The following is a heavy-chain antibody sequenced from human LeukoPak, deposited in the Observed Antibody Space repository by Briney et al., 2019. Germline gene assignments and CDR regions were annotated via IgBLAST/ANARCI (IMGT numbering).Heavy chain of an antibody. V-gene: IGHV1-46*01. D-gene: IGHD2-21*02. Sequence: ASVKVSCKASGYTFTNYYLFWVRQAPGQGLEWMGVINPSGGSTSYAQKFQGRVTMTRDTSTSTVYMELSSLRSEDKAVYYCARRSPAYCGGDCYLDCWGQGTLVTVSS. CDR3: ARRSPAYCGGDCYLDC. J-gene: IGHJ4*02. CDR1: GYTFTNYY. CDR2: INPSGGST.